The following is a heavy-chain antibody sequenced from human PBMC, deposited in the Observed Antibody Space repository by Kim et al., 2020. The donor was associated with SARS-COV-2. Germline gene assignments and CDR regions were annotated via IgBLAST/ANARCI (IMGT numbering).Heavy chain of an antibody. J-gene: IGHJ5*02. D-gene: IGHD3-10*01. V-gene: IGHV4-59*08. CDR1: GGSISSYY. CDR2: IYYSGST. CDR3: ARLYGSGRYYTDLNWVDP. Sequence: SETLSLTCTVSGGSISSYYWSWIRQPPGKGLEWIGYIYYSGSTNYNPSLKSRVTISVDTSKNQFSLKLSSVTAADTAVYYCARLYGSGRYYTDLNWVDP.